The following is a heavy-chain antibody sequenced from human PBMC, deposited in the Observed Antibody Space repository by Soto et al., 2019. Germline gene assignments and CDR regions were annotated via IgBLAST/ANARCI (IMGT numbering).Heavy chain of an antibody. CDR1: GYSFTSYW. J-gene: IGHJ6*02. Sequence: PGESLKISCKGSGYSFTSYWIGWVRQMPGKGLEWMGIIYPGDSDTRYSPSFQGQVTISADKSISTAYLQWSSLKASDTAMYYCAGGSEVARDYYYGMDVWGQGTTVTVSS. CDR3: AGGSEVARDYYYGMDV. D-gene: IGHD5-12*01. CDR2: IYPGDSDT. V-gene: IGHV5-51*01.